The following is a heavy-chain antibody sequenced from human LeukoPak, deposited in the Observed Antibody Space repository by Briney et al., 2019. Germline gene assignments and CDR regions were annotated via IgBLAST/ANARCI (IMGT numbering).Heavy chain of an antibody. CDR1: GFTFSSYA. Sequence: PGGSLRLSCEASGFTFSSYAMSWVRQAPGKGLEWVSGISGSGGSTYYADSVKGRFTISRDNFKNTVYLQMNSLRAEDTAVYYCAKTMGAIDHDYWGQGTLVIVSS. V-gene: IGHV3-23*01. CDR3: AKTMGAIDHDY. D-gene: IGHD1-26*01. CDR2: ISGSGGST. J-gene: IGHJ4*02.